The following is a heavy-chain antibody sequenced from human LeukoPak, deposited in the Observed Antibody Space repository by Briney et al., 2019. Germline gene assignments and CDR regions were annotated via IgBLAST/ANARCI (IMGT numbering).Heavy chain of an antibody. CDR1: GYSFTTYW. D-gene: IGHD4-23*01. CDR3: ASRPFETTVVPWDFY. CDR2: IYPGDSDT. Sequence: GESLKISCRGSGYSFTTYWIGWVRQMPGKGLEWMGIIYPGDSDTRYSPSFQGQVTISADKSISTAYLQWSSLKASDTAMYYCASRPFETTVVPWDFYWGQGTQVTVSS. J-gene: IGHJ4*02. V-gene: IGHV5-51*01.